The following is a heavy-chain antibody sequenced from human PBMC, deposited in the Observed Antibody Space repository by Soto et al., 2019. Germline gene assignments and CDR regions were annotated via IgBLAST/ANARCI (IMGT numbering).Heavy chain of an antibody. CDR3: ARVVTYYDFWSGYSGYNWFDP. D-gene: IGHD3-3*01. V-gene: IGHV4-59*01. J-gene: IGHJ5*02. Sequence: ASETLSLTCTVSGGSISSYYWSWIRQPPGKGLEWIGYIYYSGSTNYNPSLKSRVTISVDTSKNQFSLKLSSVTAADTAVYYCARVVTYYDFWSGYSGYNWFDPWGQGTLVTVSS. CDR1: GGSISSYY. CDR2: IYYSGST.